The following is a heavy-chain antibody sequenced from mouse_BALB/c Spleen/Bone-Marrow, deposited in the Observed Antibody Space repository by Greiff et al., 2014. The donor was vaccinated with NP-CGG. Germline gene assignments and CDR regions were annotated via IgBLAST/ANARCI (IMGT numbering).Heavy chain of an antibody. J-gene: IGHJ2*01. CDR3: ARGPPLYYDYGFDY. Sequence: EVQLQQSGPELVKPGASMRISCKAPGYSFTGYTMNWVKQSHGKNLEWIGLINPYNGGTRYNQKFKGKATLTVDKSSSTAYMELLSLTSEDSAVYYCARGPPLYYDYGFDYWGQGTTLTVSS. D-gene: IGHD2-4*01. CDR2: INPYNGGT. V-gene: IGHV1-18*01. CDR1: GYSFTGYT.